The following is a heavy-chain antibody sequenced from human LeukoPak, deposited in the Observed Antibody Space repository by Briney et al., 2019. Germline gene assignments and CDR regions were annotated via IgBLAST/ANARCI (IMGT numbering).Heavy chain of an antibody. Sequence: GGSLRLSCAASGFTFSNYGMNWVRQAPGKGLEWVAFIRYDGSNQYYADSVKGRFTISRDNSKNTLNLQMNSLRAEDTAMYYCAKGLGPLVRGVVPRTYYMDVWGRGTTVTVSS. D-gene: IGHD3-10*01. V-gene: IGHV3-30*02. CDR3: AKGLGPLVRGVVPRTYYMDV. CDR1: GFTFSNYG. J-gene: IGHJ6*03. CDR2: IRYDGSNQ.